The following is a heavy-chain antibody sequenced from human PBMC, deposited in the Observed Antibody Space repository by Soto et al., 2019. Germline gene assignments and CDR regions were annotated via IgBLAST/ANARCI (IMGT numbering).Heavy chain of an antibody. J-gene: IGHJ6*02. CDR2: IYPGDSDT. D-gene: IGHD2-2*01. CDR1: GYSFTSYW. CDR3: ARLVVPAAMGRYYYYGMDV. V-gene: IGHV5-51*01. Sequence: GESLKISCKGSGYSFTSYWIGWVRQMPGKGLEWMGIIYPGDSDTRYSPSFQGQVTISADKSISTAYLQWSSLKASDTAMYYCARLVVPAAMGRYYYYGMDVWGQGTTVTVSS.